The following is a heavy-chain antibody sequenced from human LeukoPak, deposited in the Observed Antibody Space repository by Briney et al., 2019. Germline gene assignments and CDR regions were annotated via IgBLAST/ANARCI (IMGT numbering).Heavy chain of an antibody. J-gene: IGHJ4*02. CDR3: AKDPIAARPRGYYFDY. Sequence: GGSLRLSCAASGFTFSSYAMSWVRQAPGKGLEWVSAISGSGGSTYYADSVKGRFTISRDNSKNTLYLQMNSLRAEDTAVYYCAKDPIAARPRGYYFDYWGQGTLVTVPS. CDR2: ISGSGGST. CDR1: GFTFSSYA. V-gene: IGHV3-23*01. D-gene: IGHD6-6*01.